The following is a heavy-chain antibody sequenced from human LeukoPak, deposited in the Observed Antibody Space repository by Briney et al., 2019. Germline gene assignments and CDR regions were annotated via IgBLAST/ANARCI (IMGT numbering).Heavy chain of an antibody. CDR1: GFTCSSYW. D-gene: IGHD1-26*01. CDR3: AKEWELLLNFDY. V-gene: IGHV3-23*01. CDR2: ISGSGGST. J-gene: IGHJ4*02. Sequence: GGSLRLSCAASGFTCSSYWRNWVRQAPGKGLEWVSAISGSGGSTYYADSVKGRFTISRDNSKNTLYLQMNSLRAEDTAVYYCAKEWELLLNFDYWGQGTLVTVSS.